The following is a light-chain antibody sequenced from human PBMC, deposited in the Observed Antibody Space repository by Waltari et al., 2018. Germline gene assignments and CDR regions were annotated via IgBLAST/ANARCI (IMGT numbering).Light chain of an antibody. CDR1: NSNIGNNY. CDR2: DNS. V-gene: IGLV1-51*01. CDR3: GTWDSSLSAVV. Sequence: QSVLTQPPSVSAAPGQKVTISCSGSNSNIGNNYVSWYQQFPGTAPKFVIYDNSRRPSGIPDGFSGSKSGTSATLGITGLQTGDEADYYCGTWDSSLSAVVFGGGTKLTVL. J-gene: IGLJ2*01.